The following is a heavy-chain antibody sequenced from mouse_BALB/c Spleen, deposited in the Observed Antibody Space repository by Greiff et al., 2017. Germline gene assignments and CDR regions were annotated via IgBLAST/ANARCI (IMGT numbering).Heavy chain of an antibody. Sequence: EVKLVESGGGLVKPGGSLKLSCAASGFTFSSYAMSWVRQTPEKRLEWVASISSGGSTYYPDSVKGRFTISRDNARNILYLQMSSLRSEDTAMYYCARGAYGNPFAYWGQGTMVTVSA. CDR1: GFTFSSYA. CDR3: ARGAYGNPFAY. V-gene: IGHV5-6-5*01. J-gene: IGHJ3*01. CDR2: ISSGGST. D-gene: IGHD2-1*01.